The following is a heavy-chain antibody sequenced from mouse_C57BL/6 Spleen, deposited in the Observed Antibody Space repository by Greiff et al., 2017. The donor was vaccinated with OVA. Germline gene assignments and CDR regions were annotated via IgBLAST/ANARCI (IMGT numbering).Heavy chain of an antibody. CDR1: GYSITSGYY. CDR3: ARECGYDYEDAY. Sequence: EVQLQESGPGLVKPSQSLSLTCSVTGYSITSGYYWNWIRQFPGHKLEWMGYISYDGSNNYNPSLKNRISITRDTSKNQFFLKLNSVTTEDAATYYCARECGYDYEDAYWGQGTLVTVSA. D-gene: IGHD2-4*01. J-gene: IGHJ3*01. V-gene: IGHV3-6*01. CDR2: ISYDGSN.